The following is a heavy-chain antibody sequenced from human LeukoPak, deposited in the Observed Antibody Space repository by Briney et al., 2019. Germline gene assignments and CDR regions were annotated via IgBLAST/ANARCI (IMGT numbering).Heavy chain of an antibody. CDR3: ARGRRSSSWYLEAGYYYYMDV. CDR1: GGTFSGYY. CDR2: INHSGST. Sequence: SETLSLTCAVYGGTFSGYYWSWIRQPPGKGLEWMGEINHSGSTNYNPSLKSRVTISVDTSKNQFSLQLSSVTAADTAVYYCARGRRSSSWYLEAGYYYYMDVWGKGTTVTVSS. D-gene: IGHD6-13*01. J-gene: IGHJ6*03. V-gene: IGHV4-34*01.